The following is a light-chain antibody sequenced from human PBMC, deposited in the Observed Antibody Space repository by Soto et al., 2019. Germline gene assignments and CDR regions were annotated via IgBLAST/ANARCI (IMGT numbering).Light chain of an antibody. CDR3: QQYENYWT. CDR2: DAS. J-gene: IGKJ1*01. Sequence: DIQMTQSPPTLSASVGDRVTITCRASQPISSWLAWYHQKPGKAPKLLIYDASNLESGVPSRFSGSGSGTEFTLIISSLQPEDFGIYYCQQYENYWTFGQGTKVDIK. V-gene: IGKV1-5*01. CDR1: QPISSW.